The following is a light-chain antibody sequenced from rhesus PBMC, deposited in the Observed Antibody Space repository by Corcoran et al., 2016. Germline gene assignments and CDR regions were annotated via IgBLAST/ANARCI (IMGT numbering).Light chain of an antibody. Sequence: DIQMTQSPSSLSASVGDRVTITCQASQSLSNYLNWYQQKPGKIPKFLIYRASSLQSGIPSRFSGSGVGTDFTLTISSLQPEDFATYDCQQGYSYPLTFGGGTKVELK. V-gene: IGKV1S9*01. CDR3: QQGYSYPLT. J-gene: IGKJ4*01. CDR2: RAS. CDR1: QSLSNY.